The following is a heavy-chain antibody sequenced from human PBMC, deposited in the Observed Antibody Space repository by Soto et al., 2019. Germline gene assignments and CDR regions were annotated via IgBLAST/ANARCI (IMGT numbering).Heavy chain of an antibody. D-gene: IGHD3-22*01. CDR3: ARGNESGYYYFDY. Sequence: SETLSLTCTVSGGSISSYYWSWIRQPPGKGLEWIGYIYYSGSTNYNPSLKSRVTISVDTSKNQFSLKLSSVTAADTAVYYCARGNESGYYYFDYRGQGTLVTVSS. CDR1: GGSISSYY. J-gene: IGHJ4*02. CDR2: IYYSGST. V-gene: IGHV4-59*01.